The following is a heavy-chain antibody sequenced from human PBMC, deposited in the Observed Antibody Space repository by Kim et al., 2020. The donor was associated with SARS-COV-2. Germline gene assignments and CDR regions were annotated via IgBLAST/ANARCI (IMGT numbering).Heavy chain of an antibody. V-gene: IGHV3-7*01. Sequence: GGSLRLSCAASGFTFSSYWMSWVRQAPGKGLEWVANIKQDGSEKNYVDSVKGRFIISRDNAKKSVYLQMNSLRAEDTAVYYCARQSYGDCLYDVAFDIWGQGTMVTVSS. CDR2: IKQDGSEK. CDR3: ARQSYGDCLYDVAFDI. CDR1: GFTFSSYW. D-gene: IGHD4-17*01. J-gene: IGHJ3*02.